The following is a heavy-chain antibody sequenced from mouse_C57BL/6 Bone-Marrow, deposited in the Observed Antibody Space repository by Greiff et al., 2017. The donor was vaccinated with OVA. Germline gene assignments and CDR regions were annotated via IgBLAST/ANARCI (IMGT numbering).Heavy chain of an antibody. J-gene: IGHJ2*01. CDR3: ARYPLITTVVDYYFDY. CDR2: IYPGDGDT. Sequence: QVQLKESGPELVKPGASVKISCKASGYAFSSSWMNWVKQRPGKGLEWIGRIYPGDGDTNYNGKFKGKATLTADKSSSTAYMQLSSLTSEDSAVYFCARYPLITTVVDYYFDYWGQGTTLTVSS. D-gene: IGHD1-1*01. V-gene: IGHV1-82*01. CDR1: GYAFSSSW.